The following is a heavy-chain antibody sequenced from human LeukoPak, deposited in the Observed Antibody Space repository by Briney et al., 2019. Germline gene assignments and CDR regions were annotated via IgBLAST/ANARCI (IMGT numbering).Heavy chain of an antibody. D-gene: IGHD2-2*01. CDR2: IDPSGSYT. V-gene: IGHV5-10-1*01. Sequence: GESLVISCKVSGYSFTSYWISWVRQMPGEGLEWMGTIDPSGSYTNYSPSFQGHVTISADQSISTAYLQRSSLKASDTAMYYCARQSDGDVVVPTDYWGQGTLVTVSS. CDR3: ARQSDGDVVVPTDY. CDR1: GYSFTSYW. J-gene: IGHJ4*02.